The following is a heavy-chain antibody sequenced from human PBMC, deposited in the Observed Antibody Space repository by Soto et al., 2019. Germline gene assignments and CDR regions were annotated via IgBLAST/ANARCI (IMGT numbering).Heavy chain of an antibody. Sequence: SETLSLTCAVSGASVSSRSFYWHWIRQSPDKGLQWIAFTSNYGGTNYNPSLKSRVAISVDTSKNQFSLKLSSVTAADTAVYYCARGDDILTGQFDYWGQGTLVTVSS. V-gene: IGHV4-61*01. CDR2: TSNYGGT. D-gene: IGHD3-9*01. CDR1: GASVSSRSFY. CDR3: ARGDDILTGQFDY. J-gene: IGHJ4*02.